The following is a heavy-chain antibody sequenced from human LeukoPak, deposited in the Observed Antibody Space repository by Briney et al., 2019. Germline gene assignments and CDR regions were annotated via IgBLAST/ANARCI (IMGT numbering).Heavy chain of an antibody. D-gene: IGHD2-2*01. CDR3: ARDVTVPAAHFDY. CDR1: GFTVSSNY. V-gene: IGHV3-66*01. Sequence: GGSLRLSCAASGFTVSSNYMSWVRQAPGKGLEWVSVIYSGGSTYYADSVKGRFTISRDNAKNSLYLQMNSLRAEDTAVYYCARDVTVPAAHFDYWGQGTLVTVSS. CDR2: IYSGGST. J-gene: IGHJ4*02.